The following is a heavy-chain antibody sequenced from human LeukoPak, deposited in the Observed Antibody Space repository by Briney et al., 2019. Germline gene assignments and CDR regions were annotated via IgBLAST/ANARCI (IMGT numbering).Heavy chain of an antibody. J-gene: IGHJ5*02. Sequence: GGSLRLSCAASGFTFSSYWMSWVRQAPGKGLEWVANIKQDGSEKYYVDSVKGRFTISRDNAKNSLYLQMNSLRAEDTAVYYCARMWLDGDYEGLLDPWGQEPWSPSPQ. D-gene: IGHD4-17*01. CDR1: GFTFSSYW. CDR2: IKQDGSEK. CDR3: ARMWLDGDYEGLLDP. V-gene: IGHV3-7*01.